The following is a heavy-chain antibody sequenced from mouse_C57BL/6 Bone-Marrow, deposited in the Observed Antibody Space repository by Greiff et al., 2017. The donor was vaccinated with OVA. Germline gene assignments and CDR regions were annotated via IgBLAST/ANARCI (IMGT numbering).Heavy chain of an antibody. D-gene: IGHD3-2*02. CDR3: ARKGQLREGAMDY. Sequence: QVQLQQSGADLARPGASVKMSCKASGYTFTSYTMHWVKQRPGQGLEWIGYINPSSGYTKYNQKFTDTATLTADKSSSTAYMQLSSLTSEDSAVYYCARKGQLREGAMDYWGQGTSVTVSS. J-gene: IGHJ4*01. V-gene: IGHV1-4*01. CDR1: GYTFTSYT. CDR2: INPSSGYT.